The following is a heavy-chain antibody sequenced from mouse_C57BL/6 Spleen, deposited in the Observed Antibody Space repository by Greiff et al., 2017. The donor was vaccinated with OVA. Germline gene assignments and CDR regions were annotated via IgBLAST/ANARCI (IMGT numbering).Heavy chain of an antibody. J-gene: IGHJ1*03. Sequence: QVQLQQSGAELAKPGASVKLSCKASGYTFTSYWMPWVQQRPGQGLEWIGSINPSSGYTKYTQKFKDKATLTADKSSSTDDMQLSSLTYEDSAVYYCARPHYYGSSHDWYFDVWGTGTTVTVSS. D-gene: IGHD1-1*01. CDR2: INPSSGYT. V-gene: IGHV1-7*01. CDR1: GYTFTSYW. CDR3: ARPHYYGSSHDWYFDV.